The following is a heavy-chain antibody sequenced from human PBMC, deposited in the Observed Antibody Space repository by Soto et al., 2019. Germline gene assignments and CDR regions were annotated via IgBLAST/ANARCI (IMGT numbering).Heavy chain of an antibody. CDR1: GFSFSDYF. V-gene: IGHV1-46*01. J-gene: IGHJ4*02. Sequence: ASVKVSCKASGFSFSDYFMHWVRQAPGQGLEWMGIINPSGDSRNYAQKFQGRVTITRDTSTSTVYMDLSSLRYEDTAVYYCARDAIRGSAAMKTYWGLGTLVTVSS. CDR3: ARDAIRGSAAMKTY. CDR2: INPSGDSR.